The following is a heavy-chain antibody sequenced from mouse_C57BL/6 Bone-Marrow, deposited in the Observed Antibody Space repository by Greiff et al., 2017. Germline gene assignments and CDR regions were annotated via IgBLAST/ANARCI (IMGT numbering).Heavy chain of an antibody. J-gene: IGHJ3*01. CDR1: GFNIKDDY. D-gene: IGHD2-5*01. CDR3: TTSNYPFAY. CDR2: IDPENGDT. Sequence: EVKLLESGAELVRPGASVKLSCTASGFNIKDDYMHWVKQRPEQGLEWIGWIDPENGDTEYASKFQGKATITADTSSNTAYLQLSSLTSEDTAVYYCTTSNYPFAYWGQGTLVTVSA. V-gene: IGHV14-4*01.